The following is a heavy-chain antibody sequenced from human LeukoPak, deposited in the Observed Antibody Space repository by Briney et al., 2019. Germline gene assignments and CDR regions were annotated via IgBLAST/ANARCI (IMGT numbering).Heavy chain of an antibody. CDR3: ASSGDGPVRFYFYY. J-gene: IGHJ4*02. D-gene: IGHD2-21*01. V-gene: IGHV3-53*01. CDR1: LFAHSAYY. CDR2: IYSGGST. Sequence: PGGSLRLSCAVSLFAHSAYYMTRVRQAPGKGLEWVSVIYSGGSTYYADSVKGRFTISRDSSNTTLYLQMNSLRAEDTAVYSCASSGDGPVRFYFYYWGQGTLVTVSS.